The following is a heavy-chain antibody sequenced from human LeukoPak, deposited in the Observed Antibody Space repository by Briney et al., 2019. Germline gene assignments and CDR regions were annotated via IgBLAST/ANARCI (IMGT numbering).Heavy chain of an antibody. D-gene: IGHD3-10*01. V-gene: IGHV3-23*01. CDR2: ISGSGSVA. CDR1: GFTFGSYA. Sequence: GGSLRLSCVASGFTFGSYAMSWVRQAPGKGLEWVSLISGSGSVAYYADSVKGRFTISRDNSKNTLYLQMNSLRAEDTATYYCAKEWDGSGTRLGWFDPWGQGTLVTVSS. CDR3: AKEWDGSGTRLGWFDP. J-gene: IGHJ5*02.